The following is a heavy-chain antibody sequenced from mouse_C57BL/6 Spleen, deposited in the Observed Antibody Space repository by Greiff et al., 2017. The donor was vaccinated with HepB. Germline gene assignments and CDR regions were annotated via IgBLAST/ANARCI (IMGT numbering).Heavy chain of an antibody. CDR2: ISSGGSYT. J-gene: IGHJ4*01. V-gene: IGHV5-6*01. CDR1: GFTFSSYG. Sequence: EVMLVESGGDLVKPGGSLKLSCAASGFTFSSYGMSWVRQTPDKRLEWVATISSGGSYTYYPDSVKGRFSISIDNAKNTLYLQMSSLKSEDTAMYYCAGGGGYSLDYWGQGTSVTVSS. D-gene: IGHD2-3*01. CDR3: AGGGGYSLDY.